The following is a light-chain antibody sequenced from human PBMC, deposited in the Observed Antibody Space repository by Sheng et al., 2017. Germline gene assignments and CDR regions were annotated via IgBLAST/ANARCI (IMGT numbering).Light chain of an antibody. CDR3: SSYAGSATVV. CDR2: EVI. CDR1: NSDVANYNL. J-gene: IGLJ2*01. V-gene: IGLV2-23*02. Sequence: QSALTQPASVSGSPGQSITISCTGTNSDVANYNLVSWYQHHPGKAPKLMIFEVIKRPSGVSNRFSGSKSANTASLTISGLQAEDEADYYCSSYAGSATVVFGGGTKLTVL.